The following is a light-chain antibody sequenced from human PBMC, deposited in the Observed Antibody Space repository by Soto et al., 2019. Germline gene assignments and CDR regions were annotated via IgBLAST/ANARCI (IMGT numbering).Light chain of an antibody. CDR1: SSDAGGYNY. CDR2: GVS. Sequence: QYVLTQPASVSGSPGQSITISCTGTSSDAGGYNYVSWYQQHPGKAPKLVIYGVSYRPSGVSGRFSGSKFQNTASLTISGLQPEDEADYYCSSYRSGSVVLFGGGTQLTVL. CDR3: SSYRSGSVVL. J-gene: IGLJ3*02. V-gene: IGLV2-14*01.